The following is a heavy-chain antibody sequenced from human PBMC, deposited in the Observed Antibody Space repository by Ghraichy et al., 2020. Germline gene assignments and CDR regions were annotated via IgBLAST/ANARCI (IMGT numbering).Heavy chain of an antibody. CDR3: ARDLGLEQWLPADY. D-gene: IGHD6-19*01. Sequence: IGGIIPIFGTANYAQKFQGRATITADESKSTAYMELSSLRSEDTAVYYCARDLGLEQWLPADYWGQGTLVTVA. V-gene: IGHV1-69*01. CDR2: IIPIFGTA. J-gene: IGHJ4*02.